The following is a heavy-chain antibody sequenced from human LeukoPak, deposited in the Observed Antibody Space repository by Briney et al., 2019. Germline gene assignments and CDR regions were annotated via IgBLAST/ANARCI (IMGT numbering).Heavy chain of an antibody. CDR2: INPNSGGT. J-gene: IGHJ5*02. D-gene: IGHD3-10*01. Sequence: ASVKGSCKASGYTFTGYYMHWVRQAPGQGLEWMGWINPNSGGTNYAQKFQGRVTMTRDTSISTAYMELSRLRSDDMAVYYCARVYPPKTYHYGSGSYYYNWFDPWGQGTLVTVSS. V-gene: IGHV1-2*02. CDR3: ARVYPPKTYHYGSGSYYYNWFDP. CDR1: GYTFTGYY.